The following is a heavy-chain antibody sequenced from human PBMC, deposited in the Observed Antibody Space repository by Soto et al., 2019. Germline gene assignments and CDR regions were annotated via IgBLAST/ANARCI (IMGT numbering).Heavy chain of an antibody. V-gene: IGHV3-11*06. J-gene: IGHJ6*02. CDR2: ISSSSSYT. Sequence: GGTLRLSCAASGFTFSDYYMSWIRQAPGKGLEWVSYISSSSSYTNYADSVKGRFTISRDNAKNSLYLQMNSLRAEDTAVYYCARDLGSGSNLPFFCMDVWGHGTKVPVSS. CDR1: GFTFSDYY. CDR3: ARDLGSGSNLPFFCMDV. D-gene: IGHD3-10*01.